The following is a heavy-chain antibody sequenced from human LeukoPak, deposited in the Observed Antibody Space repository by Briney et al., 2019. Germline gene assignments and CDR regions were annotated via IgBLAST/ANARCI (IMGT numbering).Heavy chain of an antibody. CDR1: GGTFSSYA. CDR3: ARVMGQSGPGGY. CDR2: IIPILGIA. V-gene: IGHV1-69*04. D-gene: IGHD3-16*01. J-gene: IGHJ4*02. Sequence: PVKVSCKASGGTFSSYAISWVRQAPGPGLEWMGRIIPILGIANYAQKFQGRVTITADKSTSTAYMELSSLRSEDTAVYYCARVMGQSGPGGYWGQGTLVTVSS.